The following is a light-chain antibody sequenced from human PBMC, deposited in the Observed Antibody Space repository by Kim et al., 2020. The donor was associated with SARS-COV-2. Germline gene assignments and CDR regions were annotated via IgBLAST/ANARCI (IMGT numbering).Light chain of an antibody. J-gene: IGKJ2*01. V-gene: IGKV1-33*01. Sequence: SACVGDRVTIACRASQDINIYLHWYQHKFGKAPKLLIYDASNLETGVPSRFSGSGSGTEFTLTISSLQPDDIATYFCQHYADLPYTFGQGTKLEI. CDR3: QHYADLPYT. CDR2: DAS. CDR1: QDINIY.